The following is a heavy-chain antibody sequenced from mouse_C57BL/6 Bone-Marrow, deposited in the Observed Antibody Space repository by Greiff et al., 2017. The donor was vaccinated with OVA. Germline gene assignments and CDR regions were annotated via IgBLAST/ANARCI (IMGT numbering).Heavy chain of an antibody. J-gene: IGHJ2*01. CDR1: GYTFTSYW. Sequence: VQLQQPAAELVKPGASVKMSCKASGYTFTSYWITWVKQRPGQGLEWIGEIYPGSGSTNYNEKFKSKATLTVDTSSSTAYMQLSSLTSEDSAVYYCARSGNSPHFDYWGQGTTLTVSS. CDR3: ARSGNSPHFDY. D-gene: IGHD3-1*01. V-gene: IGHV1-55*01. CDR2: IYPGSGST.